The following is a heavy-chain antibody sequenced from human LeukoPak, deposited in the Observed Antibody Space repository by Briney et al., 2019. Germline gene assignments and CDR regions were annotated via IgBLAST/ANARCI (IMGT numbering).Heavy chain of an antibody. V-gene: IGHV3-20*04. J-gene: IGHJ4*02. CDR1: GFTFDDYG. CDR2: INWNGGST. CDR3: AKAYYYDSSGYYPADY. Sequence: GGSLRLSCAASGFTFDDYGMSWVRQAPGKGLEWVSGINWNGGSTGYADSVKGRFTISRDNAKNSLYLQMNSLRAEDTAVYFCAKAYYYDSSGYYPADYWGQGTLVTVSS. D-gene: IGHD3-22*01.